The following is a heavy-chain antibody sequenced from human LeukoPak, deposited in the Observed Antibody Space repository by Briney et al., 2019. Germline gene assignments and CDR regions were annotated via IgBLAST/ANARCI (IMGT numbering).Heavy chain of an antibody. D-gene: IGHD1-14*01. V-gene: IGHV1-18*01. Sequence: SCKXSGYTFTSXXXXWVRXAXXQXXEXMGWISPYNGNTNYAQKLQGRVTMTTDTSTSTAYVELRSLRFDDTAVFYCVRVRRDXXXGAFDIWGQXTXXXXSS. CDR3: VRVRRDXXXGAFDI. J-gene: IGHJ3*02. CDR1: GYTFTSXX. CDR2: ISPYNGNT.